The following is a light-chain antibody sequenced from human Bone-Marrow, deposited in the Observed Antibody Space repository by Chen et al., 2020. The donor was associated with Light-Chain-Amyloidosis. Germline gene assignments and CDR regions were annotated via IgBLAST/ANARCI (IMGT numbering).Light chain of an antibody. CDR2: AVS. CDR3: SSFTSSSSYV. V-gene: IGLV2-14*01. Sequence: QSALTQPASVSGSPGQSITISCTGTSGDVGTYNYVSWYHQHPGKAPKVMIYAVSNRPSGVSNRFSGSKSGNTASLTISGLQAEDESDYYCSSFTSSSSYVFGPGTKVTVL. CDR1: SGDVGTYNY. J-gene: IGLJ1*01.